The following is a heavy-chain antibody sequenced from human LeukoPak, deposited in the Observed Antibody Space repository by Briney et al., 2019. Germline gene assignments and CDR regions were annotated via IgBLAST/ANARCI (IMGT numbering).Heavy chain of an antibody. V-gene: IGHV1-18*01. CDR2: ISPYNGNT. Sequence: ASVKVSFKASGYTFNIYGIGWVRQSPGQGLAWMGWISPYNGNTNYAQMLQCRVTMTTDTSTSAAYMELRSLRSDDTAVYYCARDSVVGPTNGCFDYWGQGTLVTVSS. CDR1: GYTFNIYG. D-gene: IGHD1-26*01. CDR3: ARDSVVGPTNGCFDY. J-gene: IGHJ4*02.